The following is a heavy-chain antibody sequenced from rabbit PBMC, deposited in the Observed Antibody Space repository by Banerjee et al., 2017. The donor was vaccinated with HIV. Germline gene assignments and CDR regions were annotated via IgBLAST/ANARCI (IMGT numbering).Heavy chain of an antibody. J-gene: IGHJ3*01. Sequence: QEQLEETGGDLVKPGASLTLTCTASGLDFSSSYWICWVRQAPGKGLEWIACIYAGSSGSTQYANWAKGRFTISKTSWTTVTLQMTSLTAADTATYFCARDLAGVTGWNFGLWGQGTLVTVS. CDR1: GLDFSSSYW. CDR3: ARDLAGVTGWNFGL. CDR2: IYAGSSGST. D-gene: IGHD4-1*01. V-gene: IGHV1S45*01.